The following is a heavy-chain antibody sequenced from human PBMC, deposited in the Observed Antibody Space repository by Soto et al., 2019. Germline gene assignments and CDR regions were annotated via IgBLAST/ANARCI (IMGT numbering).Heavy chain of an antibody. J-gene: IGHJ4*02. CDR2: ISYDGSNK. Sequence: PGGSLRLSCAASGFTFSSYGMHWVRQAPGKGLEWVAVISYDGSNKYYADSVKGRFTISRDNTKNTLYLQMNSLRAEDTAVYYCAKDRGAYYVSGSYYKPPLGYWGQGTLVTVSS. CDR1: GFTFSSYG. CDR3: AKDRGAYYVSGSYYKPPLGY. V-gene: IGHV3-30*18. D-gene: IGHD3-10*01.